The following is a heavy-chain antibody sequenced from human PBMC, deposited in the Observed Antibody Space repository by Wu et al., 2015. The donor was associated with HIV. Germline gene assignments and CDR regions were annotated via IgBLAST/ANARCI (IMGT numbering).Heavy chain of an antibody. CDR1: GYTFTSYY. D-gene: IGHD3-10*01. V-gene: IGHV1-46*03. CDR3: AREGYFGLGSYYKGWFDP. J-gene: IGHJ5*02. CDR2: INPSGGST. Sequence: QVQLVQSGAEVKKPGASVKVSCKASGYTFTSYYMHWVRQAPGQGLEWMGIINPSGGSTSYAQKFQGRVTMTRDTSTSTVYMELSSLRSEDTAVYYCAREGYFGLGSYYKGWFDPWGQGTLVTVSS.